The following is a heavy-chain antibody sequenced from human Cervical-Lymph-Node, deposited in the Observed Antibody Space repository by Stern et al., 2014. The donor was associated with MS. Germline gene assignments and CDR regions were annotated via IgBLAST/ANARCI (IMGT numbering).Heavy chain of an antibody. CDR3: ARRGENYHPHFDF. CDR1: GGSISSSRHY. Sequence: VQLLESGPGLVKPSETLSLICTVSGGSISSSRHYWGWIRQPPGKGLEWIGMIYYSGTTYYNPSLKSRVTISVDTSKNQFSLKLSSGTAADTAVYYCARRGENYHPHFDFWGQGTLVTVSS. D-gene: IGHD4/OR15-4a*01. J-gene: IGHJ4*02. CDR2: IYYSGTT. V-gene: IGHV4-39*01.